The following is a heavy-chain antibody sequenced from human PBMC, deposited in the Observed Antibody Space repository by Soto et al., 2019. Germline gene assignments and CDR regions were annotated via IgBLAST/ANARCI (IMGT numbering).Heavy chain of an antibody. CDR3: TRDIAVVPAATNPRPYYYYGMDV. D-gene: IGHD2-2*01. J-gene: IGHJ6*02. V-gene: IGHV3-33*01. CDR2: IWHDGSNK. Sequence: GCLRPPCSASGFAFTSYGMHWVRQAPGKGLEWVAAIWHDGSNKYYADSVKVRFTISRDNSKNTLYLQMNSLRAEDTAVYYCTRDIAVVPAATNPRPYYYYGMDVWGQGTKVTVYS. CDR1: GFAFTSYG.